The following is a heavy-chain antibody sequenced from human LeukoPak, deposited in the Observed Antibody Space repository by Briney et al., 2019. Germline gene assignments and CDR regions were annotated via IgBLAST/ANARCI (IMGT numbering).Heavy chain of an antibody. CDR1: GYTFTSYY. CDR3: ARSASSWYVGDFDY. V-gene: IGHV1-46*01. CDR2: INPTGGST. D-gene: IGHD6-13*01. Sequence: ASVKVSCKASGYTFTSYYMHWVRQAPGQGLEWMGLINPTGGSTGYAQKFQGRVTMTRDMSTSTVYMELSSLRSEDTAVYYCARSASSWYVGDFDYWGQGTLVTVSS. J-gene: IGHJ4*02.